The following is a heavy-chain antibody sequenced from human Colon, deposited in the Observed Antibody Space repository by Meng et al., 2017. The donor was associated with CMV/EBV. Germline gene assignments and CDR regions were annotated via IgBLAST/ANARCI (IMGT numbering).Heavy chain of an antibody. V-gene: IGHV3-21*05. CDR3: AREFGVENADFLDY. CDR2: ISTSGGYK. CDR1: GFTFGSYS. J-gene: IGHJ4*02. Sequence: GESLKISCAASGFTFGSYSMNWVRQAPGKGLEWISYISTSGGYKFYADSVRGRFSISRDNAMNSLYLQIDSLRAEDTAVYFCAREFGVENADFLDYWGQGTLVTVSS. D-gene: IGHD3-3*01.